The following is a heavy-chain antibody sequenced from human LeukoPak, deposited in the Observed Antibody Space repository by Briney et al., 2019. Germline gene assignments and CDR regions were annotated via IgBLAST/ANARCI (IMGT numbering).Heavy chain of an antibody. D-gene: IGHD3-10*01. V-gene: IGHV3-53*01. CDR1: GLTVSKNY. CDR3: ARVGGH. CDR2: IYSGGST. Sequence: GGSLRLSCAASGLTVSKNYMSWVRQAPGKGLESVSVIYSGGSTYYADSVRGRFIISRDNSKNILYLQMNSLKVDDTAVYYCARVGGHWGQGTLVTVSS. J-gene: IGHJ4*02.